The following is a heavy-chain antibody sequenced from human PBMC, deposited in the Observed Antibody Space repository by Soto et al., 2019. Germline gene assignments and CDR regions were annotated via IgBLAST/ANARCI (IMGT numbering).Heavy chain of an antibody. D-gene: IGHD2-2*01. CDR3: TVRVVPAAMYYYYYMDV. J-gene: IGHJ6*03. CDR2: IRSKANSYAT. V-gene: IGHV3-73*01. Sequence: GGSLRLSFAASGFTFSGSAMHWVRQASGKGLEWVGRIRSKANSYATAYAASVKGRFTISRDDSKNTAYLQMNSLKTEDTAVYYCTVRVVPAAMYYYYYMDVWGKGTTVTVSS. CDR1: GFTFSGSA.